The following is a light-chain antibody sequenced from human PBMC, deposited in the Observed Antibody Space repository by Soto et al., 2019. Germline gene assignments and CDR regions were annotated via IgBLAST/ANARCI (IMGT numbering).Light chain of an antibody. J-gene: IGKJ4*01. CDR3: QQYGSSPT. V-gene: IGKV3-20*01. Sequence: EIVLTQSPGTLSLSPGERATLYCRASQSVRNNFLAWYQQKPGQAPRLLIYGASSRATGIPDRFGGSGSGTDFTLTISGLEPEDLAVYYCQQYGSSPTFGGGTKVEIK. CDR1: QSVRNNF. CDR2: GAS.